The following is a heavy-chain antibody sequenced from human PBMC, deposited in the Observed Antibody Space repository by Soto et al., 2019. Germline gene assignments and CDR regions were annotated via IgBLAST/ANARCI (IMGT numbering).Heavy chain of an antibody. Sequence: ESLTISCRASGFSFTSYWIAWVRQMPGKGLEWMGVIFPDDSDTRYSPSFQGQVIISADKSISTAYLQWSSLKASDTAVYYCQRRGKEYDRSFWFDPWGQGTQVTVYS. J-gene: IGHJ5*02. CDR2: IFPDDSDT. CDR3: QRRGKEYDRSFWFDP. D-gene: IGHD3-16*01. V-gene: IGHV5-51*01. CDR1: GFSFTSYW.